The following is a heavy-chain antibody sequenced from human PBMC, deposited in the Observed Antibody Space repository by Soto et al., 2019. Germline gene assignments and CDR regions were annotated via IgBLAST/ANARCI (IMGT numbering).Heavy chain of an antibody. Sequence: QVQLVESGGGLVKPGGSLRVSCAASGFSLSDYYMSWIRQAPGKGLEWVSYISSSGSTKHYGHSVKGRFTISRDNAKNSLYLQMTSLRAEDTAVYYCASFPPRVEGYHVDPWGQGTLVTVSS. J-gene: IGHJ5*02. CDR1: GFSLSDYY. CDR2: ISSSGSTK. D-gene: IGHD5-12*01. CDR3: ASFPPRVEGYHVDP. V-gene: IGHV3-11*01.